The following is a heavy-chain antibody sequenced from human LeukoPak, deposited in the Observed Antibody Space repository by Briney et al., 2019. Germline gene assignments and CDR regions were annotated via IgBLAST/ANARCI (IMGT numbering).Heavy chain of an antibody. CDR1: GFTFSAYW. CDR2: MKHDGSEK. Sequence: GGSLRLSCAASGFTFSAYWMSWVRQAPGKGLEWVASMKHDGSEKYYVDSVKGRFTISRDNAKNSLYLQMYSLRAEDTAVYYCASRAIYFDYWGQGTLVTVSS. CDR3: ASRAIYFDY. J-gene: IGHJ4*02. D-gene: IGHD3-3*01. V-gene: IGHV3-7*01.